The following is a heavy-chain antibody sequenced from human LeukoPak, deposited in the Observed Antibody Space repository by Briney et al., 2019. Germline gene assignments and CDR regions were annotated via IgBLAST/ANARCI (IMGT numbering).Heavy chain of an antibody. CDR2: IIPIFGTA. Sequence: SVKVSCKASGGTFSSYAISWVRQAPGQGLEWMGGIIPIFGTANYAQKFQGRVTITADKSTSTAYMELSSLRSKDTAVYYCARDLTTVTGNRGDIWGQGTMVTVSS. D-gene: IGHD4-17*01. CDR3: ARDLTTVTGNRGDI. V-gene: IGHV1-69*06. CDR1: GGTFSSYA. J-gene: IGHJ3*02.